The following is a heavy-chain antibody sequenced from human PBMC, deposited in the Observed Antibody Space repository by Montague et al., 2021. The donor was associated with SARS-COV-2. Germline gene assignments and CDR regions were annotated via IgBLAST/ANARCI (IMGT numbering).Heavy chain of an antibody. Sequence: SETLSLTCAVSGGSISSSNWGWVRQPPGKGLEWIGSIYYDGTTYYNPSLESRLTMSVDTSKKQFSLKVKSLTAADTAVYSCVGLRVVISGHYPLHVDDWGQGTLVTVSP. CDR1: GGSISSSN. CDR3: VGLRVVISGHYPLHVDD. V-gene: IGHV4-39*01. CDR2: IYYDGTT. J-gene: IGHJ4*02. D-gene: IGHD3-3*01.